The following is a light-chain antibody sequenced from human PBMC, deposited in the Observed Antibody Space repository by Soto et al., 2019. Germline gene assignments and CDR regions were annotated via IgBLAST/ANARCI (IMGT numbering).Light chain of an antibody. CDR3: QHYYSTPLT. CDR2: WAS. CDR1: QRGLYSSNNKNY. J-gene: IGKJ4*01. Sequence: DIVMTQSPDSLAVSLGERATINCKSSQRGLYSSNNKNYLAWYQQKPGQPPNLLIYWASTRESGVHDRFGGSGSGTDFTITISSLQAEDVAVYYCQHYYSTPLTFGGGTKVEIK. V-gene: IGKV4-1*01.